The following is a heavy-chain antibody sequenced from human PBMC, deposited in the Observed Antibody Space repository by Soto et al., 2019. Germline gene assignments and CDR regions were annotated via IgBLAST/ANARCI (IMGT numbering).Heavy chain of an antibody. D-gene: IGHD3-10*01. CDR1: GGSIRSYY. CDR3: ARLDYVSGRPLMDV. Sequence: QVQLQESGPGLVKPSETLSLTCAVSGGSIRSYYWSWIRQPPGKGLEWIGYIYYNGNTKYNPSLKSRVTISVDPSKNQFSLKVGSLNAADTAVYYCARLDYVSGRPLMDVWGQGITVTVSS. CDR2: IYYNGNT. J-gene: IGHJ6*02. V-gene: IGHV4-59*01.